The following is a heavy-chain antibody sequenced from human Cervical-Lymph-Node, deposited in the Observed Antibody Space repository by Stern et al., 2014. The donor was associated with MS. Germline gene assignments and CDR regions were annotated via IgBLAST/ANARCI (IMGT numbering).Heavy chain of an antibody. Sequence: QVQLQQWGAGLLKPSETLSLTCAVYGGSFSGYYWSWIRQPPGKGLEWIGEINHSGSTNYNPSLKSRVTISVDTSKNQFSLKLSSVTAADTAVYYCARGRYSYGRTPFDYWGQGTLVTVSS. J-gene: IGHJ4*02. CDR1: GGSFSGYY. D-gene: IGHD5-18*01. V-gene: IGHV4-34*01. CDR3: ARGRYSYGRTPFDY. CDR2: INHSGST.